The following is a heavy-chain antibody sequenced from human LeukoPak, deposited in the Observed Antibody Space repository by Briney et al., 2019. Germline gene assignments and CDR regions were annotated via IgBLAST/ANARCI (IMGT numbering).Heavy chain of an antibody. CDR3: ARGDDYPAYYYYYYMDV. D-gene: IGHD4-11*01. J-gene: IGHJ6*03. Sequence: SETLSLTCAVDGGSFSGYYWSWIRQPPGKGLEWIGEINHSGSTNYNPSLKSRVTISVDTSKNQFSLKLSSVTAADTAVYYCARGDDYPAYYYYYYMDVWGKGTTVTVSS. CDR2: INHSGST. V-gene: IGHV4-34*01. CDR1: GGSFSGYY.